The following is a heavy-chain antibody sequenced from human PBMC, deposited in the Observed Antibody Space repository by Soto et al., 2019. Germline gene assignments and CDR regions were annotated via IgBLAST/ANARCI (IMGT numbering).Heavy chain of an antibody. CDR1: GFTFRTYW. CDR3: ARLPPYYDFWSGYYRFPPPAEGEYFQH. V-gene: IGHV3-7*05. CDR2: INLDGSEK. D-gene: IGHD3-3*01. J-gene: IGHJ1*01. Sequence: GSLRLSCAASGFTFRTYWLSWVRQVPGKGLEWVANINLDGSEKNYVDSVKGRFTISRDNARNSLYLQMSSLKASDTAMYYCARLPPYYDFWSGYYRFPPPAEGEYFQHWGQGTLVTVSS.